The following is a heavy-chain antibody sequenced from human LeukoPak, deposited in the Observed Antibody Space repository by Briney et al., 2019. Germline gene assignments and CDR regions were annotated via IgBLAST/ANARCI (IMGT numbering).Heavy chain of an antibody. CDR2: IIPIFGTA. J-gene: IGHJ5*02. CDR1: GGTFSSYA. D-gene: IGHD6-13*01. Sequence: SVKVSCKASGGTFSSYAISWVRQAPGQGLEWMGGIIPIFGTANYAQKFQGRVTITADESTSTAYMELSSMRSEDTAVYYCARDPEPPSSSGPPYNWFDPWGQGTLVTVSS. CDR3: ARDPEPPSSSGPPYNWFDP. V-gene: IGHV1-69*01.